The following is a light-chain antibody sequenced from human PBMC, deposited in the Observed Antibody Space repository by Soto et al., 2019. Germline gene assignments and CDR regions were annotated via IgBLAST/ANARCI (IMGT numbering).Light chain of an antibody. CDR3: QQYGSSPPNT. V-gene: IGKV3-20*01. Sequence: EIVLTQSPGTLSLSPGERATLSCRASQSVSSSCLAWYQQKLGQAPRLLIYGASSRATGIPDRFSGSGSGTDFTLTISRLEPEDFAVYYCQQYGSSPPNTFGQGTKLEIK. J-gene: IGKJ2*01. CDR1: QSVSSSC. CDR2: GAS.